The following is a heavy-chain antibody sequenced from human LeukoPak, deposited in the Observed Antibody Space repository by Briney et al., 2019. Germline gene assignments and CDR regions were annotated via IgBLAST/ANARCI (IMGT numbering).Heavy chain of an antibody. J-gene: IGHJ4*02. Sequence: GGSLRLSCAASGFTFSAYWMSWIRQAPGKGLEWVAHIKGDGSEKYSVDSVKGRFTISRDNAKSSLYLQMNSLRAEDTALYYCARGGFGYVYFDYWGQGSLVTVSS. V-gene: IGHV3-7*01. CDR2: IKGDGSEK. CDR3: ARGGFGYVYFDY. D-gene: IGHD2-8*01. CDR1: GFTFSAYW.